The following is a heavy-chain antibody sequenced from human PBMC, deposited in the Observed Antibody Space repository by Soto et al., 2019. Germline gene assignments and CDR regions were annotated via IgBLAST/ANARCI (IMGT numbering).Heavy chain of an antibody. V-gene: IGHV3-48*02. CDR2: ISSSSSTI. CDR3: ARDSYYYDSSGYYFDY. D-gene: IGHD3-22*01. J-gene: IGHJ4*02. Sequence: EVQLVESGGGLVQPGGSLRLSCAASGFTFSSYSMIWVRQAPGEGLEWVSYISSSSSTIYYADSVKGRFTISRDNAKNSLYLQMNSLRDEDTAVYYCARDSYYYDSSGYYFDYWGQGTLVTVSS. CDR1: GFTFSSYS.